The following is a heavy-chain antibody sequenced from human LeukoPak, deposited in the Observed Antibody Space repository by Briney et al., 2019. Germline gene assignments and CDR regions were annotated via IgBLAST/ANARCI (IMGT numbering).Heavy chain of an antibody. CDR2: IIPIFGTA. Sequence: SVKVSCKASGGTFSSYAISWVRQAPGQGLEWMGGIIPIFGTANYAQKFQGRVTITTGESTSTAYMELSSLRSEDTAVYYCARDRRDGYNYFDYWGQGTLVTVSS. J-gene: IGHJ4*02. CDR3: ARDRRDGYNYFDY. CDR1: GGTFSSYA. V-gene: IGHV1-69*05. D-gene: IGHD5-24*01.